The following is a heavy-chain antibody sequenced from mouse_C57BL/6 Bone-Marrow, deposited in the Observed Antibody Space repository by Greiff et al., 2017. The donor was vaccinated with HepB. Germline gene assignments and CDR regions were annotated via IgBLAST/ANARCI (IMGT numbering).Heavy chain of an antibody. Sequence: QVHVKQPGAELVRPGTSVKLSCKASGYTFTSYWMHWVKQRPGQGLEWIGVIDPSDSYTNYNQKFKGKATLTVDTSSSTAYMQLSSLTSEDSAVYYCARGYYYGSSSPYFDYWGQGTTLTVSS. CDR3: ARGYYYGSSSPYFDY. D-gene: IGHD1-1*01. CDR1: GYTFTSYW. V-gene: IGHV1-59*01. CDR2: IDPSDSYT. J-gene: IGHJ2*01.